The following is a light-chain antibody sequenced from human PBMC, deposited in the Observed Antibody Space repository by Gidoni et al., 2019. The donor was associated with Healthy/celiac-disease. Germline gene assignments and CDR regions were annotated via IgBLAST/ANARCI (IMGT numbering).Light chain of an antibody. CDR3: QQYNSYSRGT. J-gene: IGKJ1*01. Sequence: DIQMTQSPSTLSASVGDRVTITCRASQSISSWLAWYQQKPGKAPKLLIYKASSLESGVPSRFSGSGSGTEFTCTISSLQPDDFATYYCQQYNSYSRGTFGQGTKVEIK. V-gene: IGKV1-5*03. CDR1: QSISSW. CDR2: KAS.